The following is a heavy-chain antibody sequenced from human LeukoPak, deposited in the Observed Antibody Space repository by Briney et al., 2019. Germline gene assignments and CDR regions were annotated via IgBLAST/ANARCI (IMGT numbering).Heavy chain of an antibody. CDR2: INHSGST. Sequence: SETLSLTCAVYGGSFSGYYWSWIRQPPGKGLEWIVEINHSGSTNYNPSLKSRVTISVDTSKNQFSLKLSSVTAADTAVYYCARRSVDFWSGYYSSPRRFGFDPWGQGTLVTVSS. V-gene: IGHV4-34*01. J-gene: IGHJ5*02. CDR3: ARRSVDFWSGYYSSPRRFGFDP. D-gene: IGHD3-3*01. CDR1: GGSFSGYY.